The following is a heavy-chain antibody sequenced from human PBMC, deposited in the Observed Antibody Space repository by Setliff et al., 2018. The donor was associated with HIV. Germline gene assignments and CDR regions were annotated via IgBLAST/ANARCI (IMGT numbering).Heavy chain of an antibody. CDR3: ARGYCGGGICYSPNWLDP. Sequence: GASVKVSCKASGYTFTSYGISWVRQAPGQGLEWMGSINPGGGDRGYARKFKDRVTMTRDTSTSTVYMELRSLRSEDTAVYYCARGYCGGGICYSPNWLDPWGQGTLVTVSS. J-gene: IGHJ5*02. V-gene: IGHV1-46*01. CDR2: INPGGGDR. CDR1: GYTFTSYG. D-gene: IGHD2-15*01.